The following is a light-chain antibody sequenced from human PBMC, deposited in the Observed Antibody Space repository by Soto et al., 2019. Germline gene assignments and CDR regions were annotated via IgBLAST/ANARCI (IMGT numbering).Light chain of an antibody. CDR1: SSDVGDYDY. J-gene: IGLJ3*02. CDR3: CSYAGSYTWV. CDR2: DVT. V-gene: IGLV2-11*01. Sequence: QSVLTQPRSVSGSPGQSVTISCTGTSSDVGDYDYVSWYQQHPGKAPKLIIYDVTKGPSGVPDRFSGSKSGNMAALTISGLQAEDEADYYCCSYAGSYTWVFGGGTKVTVL.